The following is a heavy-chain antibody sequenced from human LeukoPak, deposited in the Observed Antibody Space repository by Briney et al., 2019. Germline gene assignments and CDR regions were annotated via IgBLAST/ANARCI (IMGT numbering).Heavy chain of an antibody. Sequence: TGGSLRLSCAASEFTFSSHSMNWVRQAPGKGLEWVSYISSGSSTVYYADSVKGRFTISRDNAKNSLFLQMNSLRAEDTAVYYCATWGSSGYWGQGTLVTVSS. CDR1: EFTFSSHS. CDR2: ISSGSSTV. V-gene: IGHV3-48*01. CDR3: ATWGSSGY. J-gene: IGHJ4*02. D-gene: IGHD5-12*01.